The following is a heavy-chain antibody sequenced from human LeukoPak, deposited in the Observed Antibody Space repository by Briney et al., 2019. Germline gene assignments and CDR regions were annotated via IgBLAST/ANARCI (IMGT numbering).Heavy chain of an antibody. Sequence: GGSLRLSCAVSGITLSNYGMGWVRQAPGKGLEWVAGISGSGGTTNYADSVKGRFTISRDNPKNTLYLQMNGLRAEDTAVYLCAKRGVVIRVILVGFHKEAYCFDSWGQGALVTVSS. D-gene: IGHD3-22*01. CDR3: AKRGVVIRVILVGFHKEAYCFDS. J-gene: IGHJ4*02. CDR2: ISGSGGTT. V-gene: IGHV3-23*01. CDR1: GITLSNYG.